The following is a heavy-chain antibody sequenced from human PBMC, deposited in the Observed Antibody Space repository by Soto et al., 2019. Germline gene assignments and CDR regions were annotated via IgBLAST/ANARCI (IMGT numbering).Heavy chain of an antibody. V-gene: IGHV3-11*06. Sequence: GGSLRLSCAASGFTFSDYYMSWIRQAPGKGLEWISYISGSTIYTNYADSVKGRFTISRDNAKNSLYLQMNSLRVEDTAVYYCARAQADESIHDSWGQGTLVTVSS. D-gene: IGHD5-18*01. CDR1: GFTFSDYY. CDR2: ISGSTIYT. CDR3: ARAQADESIHDS. J-gene: IGHJ5*01.